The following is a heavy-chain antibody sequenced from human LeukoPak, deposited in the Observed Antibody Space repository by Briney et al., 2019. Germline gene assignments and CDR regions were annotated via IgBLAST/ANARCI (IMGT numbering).Heavy chain of an antibody. CDR2: ISSSGYTI. J-gene: IGHJ4*02. D-gene: IGHD6-13*01. CDR3: ARKEYSSSWYAIDY. Sequence: PGGSLRLSCAASGFTFSDYYMSWIRQAPGKGLEWLSYISSSGYTIYYADSVKGRFTISRDNAKNSLYLQMNSLGAEDAAVYYCARKEYSSSWYAIDYWGQGTLVTVSS. CDR1: GFTFSDYY. V-gene: IGHV3-11*01.